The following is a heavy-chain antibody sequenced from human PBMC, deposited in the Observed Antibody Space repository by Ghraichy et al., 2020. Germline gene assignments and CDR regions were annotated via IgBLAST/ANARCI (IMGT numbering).Heavy chain of an antibody. Sequence: SETLSLTCAVSGGSISSGGYSWSWIRQPPGKGLGWIGYIYHSGSTYYNPSLKSRVTISVDRSKNQFSLKLSSVTAAYTAVYYCAGSFTPRVYYYYGMDVWGQGTTVTVSS. J-gene: IGHJ6*02. CDR1: GGSISSGGYS. D-gene: IGHD3-16*01. V-gene: IGHV4-30-2*01. CDR2: IYHSGST. CDR3: AGSFTPRVYYYYGMDV.